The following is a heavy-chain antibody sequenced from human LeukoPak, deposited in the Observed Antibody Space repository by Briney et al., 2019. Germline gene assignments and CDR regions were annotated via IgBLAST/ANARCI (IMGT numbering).Heavy chain of an antibody. CDR3: ARLRGYISNDWFDP. CDR1: GGSIHSY. V-gene: IGHV4-4*07. J-gene: IGHJ5*02. CDR2: ISGSGTI. Sequence: SETLSLTCTVSGGSIHSYWSWIRQPAGKGLEWIGRISGSGTITYNPALQSRLTISIDTSKNQFSLKLMSVTAADTAVYYCARLRGYISNDWFDPWGQGTLATVSS. D-gene: IGHD4-11*01.